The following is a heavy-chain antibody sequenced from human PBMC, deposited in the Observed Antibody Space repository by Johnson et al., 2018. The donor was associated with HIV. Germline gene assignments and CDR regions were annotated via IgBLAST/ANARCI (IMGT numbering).Heavy chain of an antibody. CDR3: ARGGLYIQFLAFDAFDI. Sequence: QVQLVESGGGVVQPGRSLRLSCAASDFTFTNNAIHWVRQAPGKGLEWVAVISNDGTNTYYADSVKGRFTISRDNSKNTLYLQMNSLRPEDTAVYFCARGGLYIQFLAFDAFDIWGQGTMVTVSS. J-gene: IGHJ3*02. CDR1: DFTFTNNA. D-gene: IGHD4-11*01. V-gene: IGHV3-30*04. CDR2: ISNDGTNT.